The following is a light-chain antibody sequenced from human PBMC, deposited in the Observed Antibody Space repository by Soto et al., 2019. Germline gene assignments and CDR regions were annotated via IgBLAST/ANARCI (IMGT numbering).Light chain of an antibody. J-gene: IGLJ1*01. Sequence: QPVLTQSPSASASLGASVKLTCILSSGHSNYAIAWHQQQPEKGPRYLMKVNSDGSHRKGDGIPDRFSGSSSGAQRYLTISSLQSEDEADYYCQTWGTGIRVFGTGTKLTVL. CDR2: VNSDGSH. CDR3: QTWGTGIRV. CDR1: SGHSNYA. V-gene: IGLV4-69*01.